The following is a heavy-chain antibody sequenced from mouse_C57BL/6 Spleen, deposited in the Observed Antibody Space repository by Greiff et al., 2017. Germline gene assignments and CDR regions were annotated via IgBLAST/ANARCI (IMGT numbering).Heavy chain of an antibody. CDR2: ISDGGSYT. J-gene: IGHJ3*01. D-gene: IGHD2-3*01. CDR3: AREDGGFWFAY. V-gene: IGHV5-4*01. CDR1: GFTFSSYA. Sequence: EVQVVESGGGLVKPGGSLKLSCAASGFTFSSYAMSWVRQTPEKRLEWVATISDGGSYTYYPDNVKGRFTISRDNAKNNLYLQMSHLKSEDTAMYYCAREDGGFWFAYWGQGTLVTVSA.